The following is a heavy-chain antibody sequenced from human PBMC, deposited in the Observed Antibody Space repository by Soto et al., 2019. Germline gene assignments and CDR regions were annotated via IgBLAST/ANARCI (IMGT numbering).Heavy chain of an antibody. V-gene: IGHV4-59*08. J-gene: IGHJ5*02. Sequence: SETLSLTCTVSGISITSSYWNWFRQSPGKGLEWIGQISDRGDINYNPPLESRVAISTDTSKNQVSLTLTAVNVADTAVYFCARGRHWFGPWGQGTLVTVSS. CDR2: ISDRGDI. CDR3: ARGRHWFGP. CDR1: GISITSSY.